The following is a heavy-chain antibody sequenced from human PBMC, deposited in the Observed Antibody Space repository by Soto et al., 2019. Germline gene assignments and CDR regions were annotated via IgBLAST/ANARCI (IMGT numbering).Heavy chain of an antibody. Sequence: QVQLQESGPGLLKPSQTLSLTCTVSGGSISSGGYYWSWIRQHPGKGLEWVGYIYYSGSTYYNPSLKRRVSISVETSKNQFSLKLSSGTAADTAVYYCVGIRGAHSSSWYLGTEYYYGMDVWGKGTTVTVSS. CDR1: GGSISSGGYY. CDR3: VGIRGAHSSSWYLGTEYYYGMDV. CDR2: IYYSGST. V-gene: IGHV4-31*03. D-gene: IGHD6-13*01. J-gene: IGHJ6*04.